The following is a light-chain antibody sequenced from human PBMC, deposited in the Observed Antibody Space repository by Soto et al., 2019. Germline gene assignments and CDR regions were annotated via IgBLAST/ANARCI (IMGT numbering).Light chain of an antibody. Sequence: EIVLTQSPGTLSLSPGERATLSCRASQSVNGNYLAWYQQKPGQAPRLFIYGASSRATGIPDRFTGSGSGTDFTLTISRLEPEDFAVCYCQQYGSSLTWTFGQGTKVEIK. CDR3: QQYGSSLTWT. CDR1: QSVNGNY. CDR2: GAS. J-gene: IGKJ1*01. V-gene: IGKV3-20*01.